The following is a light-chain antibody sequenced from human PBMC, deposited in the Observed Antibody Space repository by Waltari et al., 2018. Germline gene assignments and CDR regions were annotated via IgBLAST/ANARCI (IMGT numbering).Light chain of an antibody. CDR3: SSYSSTFTLGGFV. J-gene: IGLJ1*01. Sequence: QSALTQPASVSGSPGQSITISCTGTSSDVGTYNYVSWYQQHPGKAPKLTISDVSNRPSGISNRFSGSKSGNTASLTISGLQAEDEADYYCSSYSSTFTLGGFVFGTGTKVTVL. CDR1: SSDVGTYNY. CDR2: DVS. V-gene: IGLV2-14*03.